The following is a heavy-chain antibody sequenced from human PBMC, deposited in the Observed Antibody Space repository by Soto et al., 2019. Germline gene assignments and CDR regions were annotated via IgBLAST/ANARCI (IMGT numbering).Heavy chain of an antibody. D-gene: IGHD1-20*01. J-gene: IGHJ4*02. Sequence: EVQLVETGGGLIQPEGSLRLSCAASGFTVSSNYMSWVRQAPGKGLEWVSVIYSGGSTYYADSVKGRFTISRDNSKNTLYLQMNSLRAEDTAVYYCARSYNWNDRRFDYWGQGTLVIVSS. CDR1: GFTVSSNY. CDR3: ARSYNWNDRRFDY. V-gene: IGHV3-53*02. CDR2: IYSGGST.